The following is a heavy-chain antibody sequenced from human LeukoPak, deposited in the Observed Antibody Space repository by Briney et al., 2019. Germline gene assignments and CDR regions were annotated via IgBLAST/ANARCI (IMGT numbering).Heavy chain of an antibody. CDR3: AREGYTSSWYSGYYYFDY. CDR2: INTSGST. D-gene: IGHD6-13*01. CDR1: GGSISSGSYF. J-gene: IGHJ4*02. Sequence: SETLSLTCTVSGGSISSGSYFWTWIRQPAGKGLEWIGRINTSGSTNYNPSLKSRVTISVGTSKNQFSLKLSSVTAADTAVFYCAREGYTSSWYSGYYYFDYWGQGTLVTVSS. V-gene: IGHV4-61*02.